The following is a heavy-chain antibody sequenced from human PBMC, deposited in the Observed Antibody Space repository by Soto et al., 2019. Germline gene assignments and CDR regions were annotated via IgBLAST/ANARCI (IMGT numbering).Heavy chain of an antibody. J-gene: IGHJ4*02. CDR2: IYYSGST. Sequence: KPSETLSLTCTVSGGSISSGGYYWSWIRQHPGKGLEWIGYIYYSGSTYYNPSLKSRVTISVDTSKNQFSLKLSSVTAADTAVYYCARGAPGGYYDSSGYLFDYWGQGTLVTVSS. CDR3: ARGAPGGYYDSSGYLFDY. V-gene: IGHV4-31*03. CDR1: GGSISSGGYY. D-gene: IGHD3-22*01.